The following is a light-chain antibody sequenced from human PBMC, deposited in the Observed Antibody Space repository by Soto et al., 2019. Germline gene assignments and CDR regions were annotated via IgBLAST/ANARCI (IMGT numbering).Light chain of an antibody. J-gene: IGLJ2*01. CDR3: SSYTSSSTVI. Sequence: QSALTQPASVSGSPGQSITISCTGTSSDVGGYNYISWYQPHPGKAPKFIIYDVRNRPSGVSNRFSGSRSGNTASLTISGLQDEDEADYYCSSYTSSSTVIFGGGTKLTVL. V-gene: IGLV2-14*01. CDR2: DVR. CDR1: SSDVGGYNY.